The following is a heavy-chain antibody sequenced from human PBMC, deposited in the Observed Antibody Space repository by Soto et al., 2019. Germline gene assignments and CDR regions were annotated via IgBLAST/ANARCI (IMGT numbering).Heavy chain of an antibody. Sequence: QVQLVQSGAEVKKSGASVKVSCKPSGYSFSDYFIQWVRQAPGQGLEWVAWINPKTAATNYAKKFQGRGSLTWATSSTTAYMELTRLRPDDTAVYYCARIKWGLNYYNGMDVWGQGTTVIVSS. J-gene: IGHJ6*02. V-gene: IGHV1-2*02. CDR2: INPKTAAT. CDR1: GYSFSDYF. D-gene: IGHD1-26*01. CDR3: ARIKWGLNYYNGMDV.